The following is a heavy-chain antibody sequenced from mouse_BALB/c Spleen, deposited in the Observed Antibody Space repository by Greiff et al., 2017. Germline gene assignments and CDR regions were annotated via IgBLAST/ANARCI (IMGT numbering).Heavy chain of an antibody. CDR2: IWGDGST. V-gene: IGHV2-6-7*01. D-gene: IGHD2-4*01. Sequence: QVQLQQSGPGLVAPSQSLSITCTVSGFSLTGYGVNWVRQPPGKGLEWLGMIWGDGSTDYNSALKSRLSISKDNSKSQVFLKMNSLQTDDTARYYCARAGNDYDSAWFAYWGQGTLVTVSA. CDR3: ARAGNDYDSAWFAY. CDR1: GFSLTGYG. J-gene: IGHJ3*01.